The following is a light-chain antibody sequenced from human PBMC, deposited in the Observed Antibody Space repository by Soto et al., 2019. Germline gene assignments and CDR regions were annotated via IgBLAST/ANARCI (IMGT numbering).Light chain of an antibody. Sequence: QSVLTQPPSASGTPGQRVTISCSGSSSNIGSNYVYWYQQLPGTAPKLLIYRNKQRPSGVPDRFSGSKSGTSASLAISGLRSEDEADYYCAAWDDSLSGRYWVFGGGTKLTVL. CDR1: SSNIGSNY. J-gene: IGLJ3*02. V-gene: IGLV1-47*01. CDR3: AAWDDSLSGRYWV. CDR2: RNK.